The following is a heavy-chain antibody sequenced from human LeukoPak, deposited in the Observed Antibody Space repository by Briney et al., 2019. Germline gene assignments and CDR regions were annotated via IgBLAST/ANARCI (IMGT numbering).Heavy chain of an antibody. V-gene: IGHV4-4*07. Sequence: SETLSLTCTVSGGSISSYYWSWLRQPAGKGLEWIGRIYTSGDTNYNPSLKSRVTMSVDTSKNQFSLKLSSVTAADTAVYYCARFDSSSPGVDYWGQGTLVTVSS. J-gene: IGHJ4*02. D-gene: IGHD6-6*01. CDR1: GGSISSYY. CDR3: ARFDSSSPGVDY. CDR2: IYTSGDT.